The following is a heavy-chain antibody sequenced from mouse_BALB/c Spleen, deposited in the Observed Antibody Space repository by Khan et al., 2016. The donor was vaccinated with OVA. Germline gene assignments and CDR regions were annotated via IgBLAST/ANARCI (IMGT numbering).Heavy chain of an antibody. D-gene: IGHD2-3*01. CDR1: GYTFTDYS. Sequence: QVQLQQSGPELVRPGVSVKISCKGSGYTFTDYSMHWVKQSHAKSLEWIGLISPYSGNTNYRQKFKGKATMTVDKSSSTAYMELVRLTSEDSAMYYCTRPAYDGYYDYWGQGTTLTVSS. CDR3: TRPAYDGYYDY. V-gene: IGHV1S137*01. CDR2: ISPYSGNT. J-gene: IGHJ2*01.